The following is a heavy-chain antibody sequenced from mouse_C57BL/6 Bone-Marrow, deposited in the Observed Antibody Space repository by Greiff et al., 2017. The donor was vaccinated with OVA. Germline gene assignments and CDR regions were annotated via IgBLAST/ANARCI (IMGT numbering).Heavy chain of an antibody. CDR2: ILPGSGST. J-gene: IGHJ3*01. V-gene: IGHV1-9*01. D-gene: IGHD1-1*01. Sequence: QVQLQQSGAELMKPGASVKLSCKATGYTFTGYWIAWVKQRPGHGLEWIGEILPGSGSTNYNEKFKGKATFTAATSANTAYMQRSSLTTEDSAIYYCARSPYYYGSTWVAYWGQGTLVTVSA. CDR1: GYTFTGYW. CDR3: ARSPYYYGSTWVAY.